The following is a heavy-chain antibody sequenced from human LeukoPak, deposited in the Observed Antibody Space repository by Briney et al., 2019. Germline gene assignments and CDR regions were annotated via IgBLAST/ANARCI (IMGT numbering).Heavy chain of an antibody. J-gene: IGHJ4*02. CDR2: IRSKAYGGTT. V-gene: IGHV3-49*03. CDR3: TRTLPTVTTGY. D-gene: IGHD4-17*01. CDR1: GFTFGDYA. Sequence: GGSLRLSCTASGFTFGDYAMSWFRQAPGKGLEWVGFIRSKAYGGTTEYAASVKGRFTFSRDDSKSIAYLQMNSLKTEDTAVYYCTRTLPTVTTGYWGQGTLVTVSS.